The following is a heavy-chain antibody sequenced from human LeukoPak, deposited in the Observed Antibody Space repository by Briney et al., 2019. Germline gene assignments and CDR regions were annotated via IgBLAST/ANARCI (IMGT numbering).Heavy chain of an antibody. CDR3: AKLMRHMMEDVLDL. Sequence: GGSLGLSCTASDFAFTSSGMSWVRQVPGTGLEWVSFISATGLSTYYADSVKGRFTVSRDNSKNTLYLQMNSPRAADTAVYYCAKLMRHMMEDVLDLWGQGTVVTVSS. J-gene: IGHJ3*01. V-gene: IGHV3-23*01. CDR1: DFAFTSSG. CDR2: ISATGLST. D-gene: IGHD3-16*01.